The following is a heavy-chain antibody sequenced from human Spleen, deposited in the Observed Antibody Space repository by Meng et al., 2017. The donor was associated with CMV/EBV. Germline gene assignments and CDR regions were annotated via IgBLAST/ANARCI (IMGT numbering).Heavy chain of an antibody. CDR3: ARDRAYSSSWYSGGGPFDP. V-gene: IGHV1-69*10. CDR1: GGTFSSYA. D-gene: IGHD6-13*01. Sequence: SVKVSCKASGGTFSSYAISWVRQAPGQGLEWMGGIIPILGIANYAQKFQGRVTITADKSTSTAYMELSSLRSEDTAVYYCARDRAYSSSWYSGGGPFDPWGQGTLVTVS. CDR2: IIPILGIA. J-gene: IGHJ5*02.